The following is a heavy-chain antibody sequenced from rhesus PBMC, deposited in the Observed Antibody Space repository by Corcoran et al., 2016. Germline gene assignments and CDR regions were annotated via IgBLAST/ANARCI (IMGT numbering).Heavy chain of an antibody. J-gene: IGHJ4*01. D-gene: IGHD6-19*01. V-gene: IGHV3S4*01. Sequence: EVQLVESGGGLVQPGGSLRLSCAASGFTFSDYYMSWVRQAPEKGLAWVSSIGSASTYIYDADCVKGRFTISRDNAKNSRSLQMNSMKTEDTAVYYCTRGIAADSVLFDYWGQGVLVTVSS. CDR1: GFTFSDYY. CDR2: IGSASTYI. CDR3: TRGIAADSVLFDY.